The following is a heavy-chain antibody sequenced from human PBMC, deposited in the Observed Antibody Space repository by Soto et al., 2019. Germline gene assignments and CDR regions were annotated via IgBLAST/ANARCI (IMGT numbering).Heavy chain of an antibody. D-gene: IGHD3-3*01. CDR1: EFTFSTYG. J-gene: IGHJ4*02. CDR2: ISPSSSTL. CDR3: ARHRSAYYEDY. Sequence: EVYLVESGGGLVQPGGSPRLSCAASEFTFSTYGMSWVRQAPGKGLEWLSYISPSSSTLYYADSVEGRFTISRDNAENSLYLQMNSLRVEDTAVYYCARHRSAYYEDYWGQGTLVTVSS. V-gene: IGHV3-48*01.